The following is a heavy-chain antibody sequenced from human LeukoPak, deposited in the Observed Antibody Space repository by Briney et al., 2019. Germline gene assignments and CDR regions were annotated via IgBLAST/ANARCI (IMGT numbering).Heavy chain of an antibody. D-gene: IGHD1-26*01. J-gene: IGHJ4*02. CDR1: GYTFTSYG. V-gene: IGHV1-18*01. Sequence: ASVTVSCTASGYTFTSYGISWVRQAPGQGLEWMGWISAYNGNTNYAQKLQGRVTITRDMSTSTAYMELSSLRSEDTAVYYCAAGARVGDITYYFDYWGQGTLVTVSS. CDR2: ISAYNGNT. CDR3: AAGARVGDITYYFDY.